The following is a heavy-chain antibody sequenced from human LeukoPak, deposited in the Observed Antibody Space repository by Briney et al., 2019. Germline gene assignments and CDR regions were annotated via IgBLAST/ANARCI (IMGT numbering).Heavy chain of an antibody. J-gene: IGHJ4*02. Sequence: GRSLLLSSAASGFSFSSYSMNWVRQAPGKGLEWVSYISSSSGTIYYADSVKGRFTISRDNAKNSLYLQMNSLRAEDTAVYYCARTRYSGSYNDYWGQGTLVTVSS. D-gene: IGHD1-26*01. V-gene: IGHV3-48*04. CDR2: ISSSSGTI. CDR1: GFSFSSYS. CDR3: ARTRYSGSYNDY.